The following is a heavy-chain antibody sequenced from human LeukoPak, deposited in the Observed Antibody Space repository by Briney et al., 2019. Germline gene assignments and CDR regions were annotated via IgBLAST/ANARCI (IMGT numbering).Heavy chain of an antibody. D-gene: IGHD3-22*01. Sequence: GESLKISCKGSGYSFTNYWITWVRQMPGKGLECVGKIDHSDSYTNYSPSFQGHVTISADKSINTAYLQWSSLEASDTAIYFCARHLGGYTHFDYWGQGTLVTVSS. CDR3: ARHLGGYTHFDY. CDR1: GYSFTNYW. CDR2: IDHSDSYT. V-gene: IGHV5-10-1*01. J-gene: IGHJ4*02.